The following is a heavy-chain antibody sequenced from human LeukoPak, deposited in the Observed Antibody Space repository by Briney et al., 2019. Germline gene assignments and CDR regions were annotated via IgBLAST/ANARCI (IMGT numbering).Heavy chain of an antibody. CDR1: GFTFSSYS. CDR3: ARDLLDGYNAYFDH. V-gene: IGHV3-21*01. J-gene: IGHJ4*02. CDR2: ISNSSSYI. D-gene: IGHD5-24*01. Sequence: GGSLRLSCAAYGFTFSSYSMNWVRQAPGKGLEWVSFISNSSSYIYYADSVKGRFTISRDNAKNSLYLEMNSLRAEDTAVYYCARDLLDGYNAYFDHWGQGTLVTVSS.